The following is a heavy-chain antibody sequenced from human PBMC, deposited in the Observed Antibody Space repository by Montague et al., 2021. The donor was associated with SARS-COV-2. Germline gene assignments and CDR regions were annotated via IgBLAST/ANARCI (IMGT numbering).Heavy chain of an antibody. CDR3: AREFRIELWQTNWYFGL. V-gene: IGHV4-59*11. CDR2: FDHSGDT. Sequence: ETLSLTCSVSGGSISGHYWSWIRQPPGKGLEWIGNFDHSGDTKYNPSLKSRATISVDTSKNQFALRLHSVTAADTAVYYCAREFRIELWQTNWYFGLWGRGTLVTASS. J-gene: IGHJ2*01. D-gene: IGHD3-16*01. CDR1: GGSISGHY.